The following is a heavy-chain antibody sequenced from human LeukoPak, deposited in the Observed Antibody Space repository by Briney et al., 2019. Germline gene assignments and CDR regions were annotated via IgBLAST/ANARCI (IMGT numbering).Heavy chain of an antibody. J-gene: IGHJ4*02. D-gene: IGHD6-13*01. CDR3: ARRRSSSWYGHYYFDY. CDR1: GGSFSGYY. CDR2: INHSGST. Sequence: SETLSLTCAVYGGSFSGYYWSWIRQPPGKGLEWIGEINHSGSTNYSPSLKSRVTISVDTSKNQFSLKLSSVTAADTAVYYCARRRSSSWYGHYYFDYWGQGTLVTVSS. V-gene: IGHV4-34*01.